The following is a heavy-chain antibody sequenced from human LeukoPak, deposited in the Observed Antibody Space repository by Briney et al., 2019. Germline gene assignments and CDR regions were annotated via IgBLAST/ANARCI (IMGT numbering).Heavy chain of an antibody. CDR1: GGSISSYY. V-gene: IGHV4-59*01. D-gene: IGHD6-13*01. CDR2: IYYSGST. Sequence: SETLSLTCTVSGGSISSYYWSWMRQPPGKGLEWIGYIYYSGSTNYNPSLKSRVTISVDTSKNQFSLKLSSVTAADTAVYYCARGLIAASDYWGQGTLVTVSS. CDR3: ARGLIAASDY. J-gene: IGHJ4*02.